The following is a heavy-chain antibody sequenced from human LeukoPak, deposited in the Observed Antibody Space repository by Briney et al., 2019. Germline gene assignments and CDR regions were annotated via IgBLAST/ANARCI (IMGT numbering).Heavy chain of an antibody. D-gene: IGHD6-19*01. Sequence: GGSLRLSCAASGFTFSSYSMNWVRQAPGKGLEWVSSISSSSSYIYYADSVKGLFTISRDNAKNSLYLQMNSLRAEDTAVYYCARDYSSGWYTENWFDPWGQGTLVTVSS. CDR2: ISSSSSYI. CDR3: ARDYSSGWYTENWFDP. V-gene: IGHV3-21*01. CDR1: GFTFSSYS. J-gene: IGHJ5*02.